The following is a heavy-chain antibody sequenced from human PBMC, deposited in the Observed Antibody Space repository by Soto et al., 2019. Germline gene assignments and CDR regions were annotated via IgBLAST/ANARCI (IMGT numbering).Heavy chain of an antibody. CDR3: AKKRSLHKAPFDY. CDR1: VFTFISYP. D-gene: IGHD1-1*01. Sequence: PGWSLRLSCASSVFTFISYPMSWVRQAPGKGLEWVSAISASGGDTYYRESVEGRFTIARDNSKNTLYLQMNSLRAEDTAIYYCAKKRSLHKAPFDYWGQGTLVTVSS. V-gene: IGHV3-23*01. CDR2: ISASGGDT. J-gene: IGHJ4*02.